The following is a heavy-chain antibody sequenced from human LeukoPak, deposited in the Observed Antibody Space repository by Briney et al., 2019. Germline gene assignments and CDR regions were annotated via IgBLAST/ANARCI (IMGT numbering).Heavy chain of an antibody. CDR3: AKYYRGSSGSYWDY. J-gene: IGHJ4*02. D-gene: IGHD6-6*01. Sequence: GGSLRLSCAASGFTFSSYAMSWVRQAPGKGLEWVSAISGSGGSTYYADSVKGRFTISRDNSKNTLYLQMNSLRAEDTAVYYCAKYYRGSSGSYWDYWGQGTLVTVSS. CDR1: GFTFSSYA. CDR2: ISGSGGST. V-gene: IGHV3-23*01.